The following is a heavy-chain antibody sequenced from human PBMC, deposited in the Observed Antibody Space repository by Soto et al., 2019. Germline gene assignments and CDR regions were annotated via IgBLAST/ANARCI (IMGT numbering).Heavy chain of an antibody. CDR2: IYWDDDK. D-gene: IGHD2-15*01. CDR1: GFSLSTSGVG. V-gene: IGHV2-5*02. CDR3: AHRPSYCSGGSCYSGVDY. Sequence: QITLKESGPTLVKPTQTLTLTCTFSGFSLSTSGVGVGWIRQPPGKALEWLALIYWDDDKRYSPSLKSRLTTXKXXSKNQVVLTMTNMDPVDTATYYCAHRPSYCSGGSCYSGVDYWGQGTLVTVSS. J-gene: IGHJ4*02.